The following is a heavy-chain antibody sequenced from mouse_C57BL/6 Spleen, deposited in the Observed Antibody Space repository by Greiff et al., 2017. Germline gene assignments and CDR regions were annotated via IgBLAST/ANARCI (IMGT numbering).Heavy chain of an antibody. CDR3: ARTGYYGSSYPY. Sequence: VQLQQSGPELVKPGASVKISCKASGYTFTDYYMNWVKQSHGKSLEWIGDINPNNGGTSYNQKFKGKATLTVDKSSSTAYMELRSLTSEDSAVYYCARTGYYGSSYPYWGQGTTLTVSS. V-gene: IGHV1-26*01. D-gene: IGHD1-1*01. J-gene: IGHJ2*01. CDR2: INPNNGGT. CDR1: GYTFTDYY.